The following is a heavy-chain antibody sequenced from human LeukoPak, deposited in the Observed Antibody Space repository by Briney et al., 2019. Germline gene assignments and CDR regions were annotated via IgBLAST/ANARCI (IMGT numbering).Heavy chain of an antibody. CDR2: ISGSGGST. J-gene: IGHJ4*02. Sequence: PGGSLRLSCAASGFTFSSYAMSWVRQAPGKGLEWVSSISGSGGSTYYADSVKGRFTISRDTSKNTLYLQTNTLRAEDTAVYYCVKRSGDSNYLDYWGQGTLVTVSS. D-gene: IGHD2-15*01. CDR1: GFTFSSYA. CDR3: VKRSGDSNYLDY. V-gene: IGHV3-23*01.